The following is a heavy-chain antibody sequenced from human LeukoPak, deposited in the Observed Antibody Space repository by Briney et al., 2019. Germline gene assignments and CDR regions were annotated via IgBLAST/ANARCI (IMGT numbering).Heavy chain of an antibody. CDR1: GGSFSGYY. CDR3: ARGGYYDKPFDY. J-gene: IGHJ4*02. V-gene: IGHV4-34*01. CDR2: INHSGST. D-gene: IGHD3-9*01. Sequence: PSETLSLTCAVYGGSFSGYYWSWIRQPPGKGLEWIGEINHSGSTNYNPSLKSRVTISVDTSKNQFSLKLSSVTAADTAVYYCARGGYYDKPFDYWGQGTLVTVSS.